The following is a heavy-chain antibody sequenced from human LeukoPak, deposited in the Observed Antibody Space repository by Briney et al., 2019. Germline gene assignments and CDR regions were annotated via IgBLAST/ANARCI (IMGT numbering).Heavy chain of an antibody. D-gene: IGHD7-27*01. Sequence: SETLSLTCTVSGGSLSSNYWNWIRQPPGKVLEWNGYIYYSGSTNYNHYLKSRVTISVDTSNNQFSLNLSSVTAADTAVYYCARRLGNRRLDYWGQGTLVTVSS. CDR2: IYYSGST. J-gene: IGHJ4*02. CDR3: ARRLGNRRLDY. V-gene: IGHV4-59*08. CDR1: GGSLSSNY.